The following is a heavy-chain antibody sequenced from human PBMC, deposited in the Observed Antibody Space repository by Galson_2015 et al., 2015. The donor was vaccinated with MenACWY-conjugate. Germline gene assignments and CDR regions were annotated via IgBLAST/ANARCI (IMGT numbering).Heavy chain of an antibody. CDR3: ARDTVQMVTTK. J-gene: IGHJ3*01. CDR1: GFPFSDYS. V-gene: IGHV3-21*01. D-gene: IGHD4-17*01. CDR2: ISSSSSYI. Sequence: SLRLSCAASGFPFSDYSMNWVRQAPGKGLEWVSFISSSSSYIYYADSVKGRFTVSRDNAKNSLYLQMTSLRAEDTAVYYCARDTVQMVTTKWGQGTLVTVSS.